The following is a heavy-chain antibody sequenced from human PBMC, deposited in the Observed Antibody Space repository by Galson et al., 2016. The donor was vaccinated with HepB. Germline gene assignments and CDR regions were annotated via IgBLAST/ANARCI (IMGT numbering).Heavy chain of an antibody. V-gene: IGHV2-70*04. D-gene: IGHD1-7*01. J-gene: IGHJ3*01. CDR3: ARIDWNSGGGDAFDV. CDR1: GFSLSTSGLS. Sequence: PALVKPTQTLTLTCTFSGFSLSTSGLSVSWIRQPPGKALEWLARIDWDDDKFYRTSLKTRLTIPKDTSKNQVVLSVTNLDPVDTATYFCARIDWNSGGGDAFDVWGQGTVVTVSP. CDR2: IDWDDDK.